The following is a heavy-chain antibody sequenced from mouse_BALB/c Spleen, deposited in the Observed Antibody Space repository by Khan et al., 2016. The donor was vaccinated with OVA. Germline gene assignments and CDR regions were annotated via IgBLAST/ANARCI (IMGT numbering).Heavy chain of an antibody. CDR1: GYTFTDYS. Sequence: QIQLVQSGPELMKPGETVKISCKASGYTFTDYSMHWVKQAPGKGLKWMGWINTETGEPTYADDFKGRFAFSLETSASTAYLQINNLKTEDTATYFCAIWLRRRDYAMDYWGQGASFTVSS. CDR3: AIWLRRRDYAMDY. CDR2: INTETGEP. V-gene: IGHV9-2-1*01. J-gene: IGHJ4*01. D-gene: IGHD2-2*01.